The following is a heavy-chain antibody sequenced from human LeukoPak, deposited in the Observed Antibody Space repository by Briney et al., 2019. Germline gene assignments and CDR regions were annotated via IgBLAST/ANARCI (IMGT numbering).Heavy chain of an antibody. V-gene: IGHV3-7*01. CDR1: VFTLRSYW. J-gene: IGHJ4*02. CDR2: IKQDGSEK. CDR3: ARGGGDTSGYPSYYFDY. D-gene: IGHD3-22*01. Sequence: GGSLRLSCAASVFTLRSYWMIWARHSPGKGLVWVANIKQDGSEKYYVDSVKGRFTISRDNAKNSLYLQMNSLRAEDTGVDYCARGGGDTSGYPSYYFDYWGQGTLVTVSS.